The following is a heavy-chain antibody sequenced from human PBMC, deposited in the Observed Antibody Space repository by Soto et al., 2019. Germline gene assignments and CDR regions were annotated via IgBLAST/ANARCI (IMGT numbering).Heavy chain of an antibody. J-gene: IGHJ6*02. D-gene: IGHD3-10*01. CDR3: ARGQLVWYGDLTPYHRDMDV. Sequence: ASETLSLTCAFYGGSFDDFYWSWVRQSPGKGLEWAGEISHDGGTNYSPSLASRVSISVDTSKNQFSLHLRSVTSADTGLYYCARGQLVWYGDLTPYHRDMDVWGQGTTVTVSS. CDR2: ISHDGGT. CDR1: GGSFDDFY. V-gene: IGHV4-34*01.